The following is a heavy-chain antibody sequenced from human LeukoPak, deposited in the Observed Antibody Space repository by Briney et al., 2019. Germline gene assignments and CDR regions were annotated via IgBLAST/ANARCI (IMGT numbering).Heavy chain of an antibody. CDR1: GFTVSSNY. CDR2: IYSGGST. D-gene: IGHD3-16*02. CDR3: ARAGRYPGVLY. Sequence: GGSLRLSCAASGFTVSSNYMSWVRQAPGKGLEWVSVIYSGGSTYYADSVKGRFTISRDNSKNTLYLQMNSLRAEDTAVYHCARAGRYPGVLYWGQGTLVTVSS. J-gene: IGHJ4*02. V-gene: IGHV3-53*01.